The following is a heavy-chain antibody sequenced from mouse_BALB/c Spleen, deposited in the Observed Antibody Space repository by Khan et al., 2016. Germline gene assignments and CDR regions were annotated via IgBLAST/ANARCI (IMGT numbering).Heavy chain of an antibody. V-gene: IGHV3-2*02. Sequence: VQLKESGPGLVKPSQSLSLTCTVTGYSITSDYAWNWIRQFLGDKLEWMAYINYSGGTSYNPSLKSRISITRDTSKNQFFLQLNSVTAEDTATYYCARDYYGSSFFDYWSQGTLVTVSA. CDR3: ARDYYGSSFFDY. J-gene: IGHJ3*01. CDR1: GYSITSDYA. CDR2: INYSGGT. D-gene: IGHD1-1*01.